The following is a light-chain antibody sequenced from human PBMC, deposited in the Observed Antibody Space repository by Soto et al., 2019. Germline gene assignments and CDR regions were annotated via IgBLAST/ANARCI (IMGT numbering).Light chain of an antibody. Sequence: AVQLTQSPSSLSASVGDRVTITCRASQGIRTDLGWYQQSPGKAPKVLIVGASTLQSGVPSRFSGSGSGTDFTLTISSLQPEDSATYYCLQDFSYPRTFSQGTKVDIK. CDR2: GAS. J-gene: IGKJ1*01. CDR3: LQDFSYPRT. V-gene: IGKV1-6*01. CDR1: QGIRTD.